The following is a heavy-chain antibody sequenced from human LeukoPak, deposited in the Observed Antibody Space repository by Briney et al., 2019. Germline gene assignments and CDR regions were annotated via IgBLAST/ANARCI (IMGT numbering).Heavy chain of an antibody. D-gene: IGHD4-17*01. CDR2: IYYSGST. V-gene: IGHV4-39*07. CDR3: ARYDYGDGHFDY. J-gene: IGHJ4*02. CDR1: GGSISSSSYY. Sequence: SETLSLTCTVSGGSISSSSYYWGWIRQPPGKGLEWIGSIYYSGSTYYNPSLKSRVTISVDTSKNHFSLKLSSVTAADTAVYYCARYDYGDGHFDYWGQGTLVTVSS.